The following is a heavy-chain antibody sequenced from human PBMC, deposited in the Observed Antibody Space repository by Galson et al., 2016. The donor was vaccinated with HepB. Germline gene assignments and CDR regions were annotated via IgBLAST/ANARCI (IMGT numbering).Heavy chain of an antibody. CDR3: ARALRYFDWSLTRKANAFDI. Sequence: SLRLSCAASGFTFSSYSMNWVRQAPGKGLEWVSSISSSSSCIYYADSVKGRFTISRDNAKNSLYLQMNSLRAEDTAVYYCARALRYFDWSLTRKANAFDIWGQGTMVTVSS. D-gene: IGHD3-9*01. J-gene: IGHJ3*02. CDR1: GFTFSSYS. CDR2: ISSSSSCI. V-gene: IGHV3-21*01.